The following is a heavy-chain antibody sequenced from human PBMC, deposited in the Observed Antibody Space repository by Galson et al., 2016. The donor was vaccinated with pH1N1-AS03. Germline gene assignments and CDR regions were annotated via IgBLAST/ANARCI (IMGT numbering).Heavy chain of an antibody. J-gene: IGHJ4*02. CDR3: ARPRLNYFDN. CDR1: GYRFTNYW. V-gene: IGHV5-51*03. D-gene: IGHD3-16*01. CDR2: IYPGNSDS. Sequence: QSGAEVKKPGESLKISCKGSGYRFTNYWIGWVRQMPGKGLEWMGIIYPGNSDSSYNKSFQGQVTIPADTSISTVDLRWSSLKASDTAMYYCARPRLNYFDNWGQGTLVTVSS.